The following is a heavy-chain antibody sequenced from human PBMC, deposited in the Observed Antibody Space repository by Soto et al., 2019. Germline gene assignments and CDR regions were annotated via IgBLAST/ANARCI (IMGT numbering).Heavy chain of an antibody. D-gene: IGHD5-12*01. CDR2: IGTAGDT. CDR1: GFTFSSYD. V-gene: IGHV3-13*01. J-gene: IGHJ6*02. CDR3: ARDKWLRSNKVYYYYYGMDV. Sequence: EVQLVESGGGLVQPGGSLRLSCAASGFTFSSYDMHWVRQATGKGLECVSAIGTAGDTYYPGSVKGRFTISRENAKNSLYLQMNSLRAGDTAVYYCARDKWLRSNKVYYYYYGMDVWGQGTTVTVSS.